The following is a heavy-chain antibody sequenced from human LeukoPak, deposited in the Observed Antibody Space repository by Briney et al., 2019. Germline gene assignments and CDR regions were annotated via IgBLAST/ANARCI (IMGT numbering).Heavy chain of an antibody. J-gene: IGHJ4*02. D-gene: IGHD6-13*01. CDR3: AKGRMYSSSAPFDY. CDR2: ISGSGGST. Sequence: HSGGSLRLSCAASGFTFSSYAMSWVRQAPGKGLEWVSAISGSGGSTYYADSVKGRFTISRDNSKNTLYLQMNSLRAEDTAVYYCAKGRMYSSSAPFDYWGQGTLVTVSS. CDR1: GFTFSSYA. V-gene: IGHV3-23*01.